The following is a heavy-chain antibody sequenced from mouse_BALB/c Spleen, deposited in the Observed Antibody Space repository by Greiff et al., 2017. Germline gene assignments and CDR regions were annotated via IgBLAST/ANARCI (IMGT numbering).Heavy chain of an antibody. CDR1: GYTFTSYY. CDR3: ARAVRRAYAMDY. J-gene: IGHJ4*01. V-gene: IGHV1S56*01. Sequence: VQLHQSGPELVKPGASVRISCKASGYTFTSYYIHWVKQRPGQGLEWIGWIYPGNVNTKYNEKFKGKATLTADKSSSTAYMQLSSLTSEDSAVYFCARAVRRAYAMDYWGQGTSVTVSS. CDR2: IYPGNVNT. D-gene: IGHD2-14*01.